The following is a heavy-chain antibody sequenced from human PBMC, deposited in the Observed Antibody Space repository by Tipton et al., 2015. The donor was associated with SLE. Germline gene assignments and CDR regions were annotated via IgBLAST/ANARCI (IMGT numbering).Heavy chain of an antibody. CDR1: GFTFNDYK. V-gene: IGHV3-48*03. CDR3: ARVARVVAAHDRAFDI. CDR2: ISSSGKTI. D-gene: IGHD2-15*01. Sequence: SLRLSCAASGFTFNDYKMNWVRQAPGEGLEWVSYISSSGKTIYYADSVRGRFTISRDNAKDSLFLQMNSLRADDTAVYYCARVARVVAAHDRAFDIWGQGTMVTVSS. J-gene: IGHJ3*02.